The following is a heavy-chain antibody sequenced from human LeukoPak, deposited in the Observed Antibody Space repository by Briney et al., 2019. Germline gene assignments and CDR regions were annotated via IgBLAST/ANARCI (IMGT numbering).Heavy chain of an antibody. CDR3: ARDRGLAAAGTNWFDP. J-gene: IGHJ5*02. CDR1: GGSISSYY. Sequence: SETLSLTCTVSGGSISSYYWSWIRQPPGKGLEWIGYIYYSGSTNYNPSLKSRVTISVDTSKNQFSLKLSSVTAADTAVYYCARDRGLAAAGTNWFDPWGQGTLVTVSS. V-gene: IGHV4-59*01. D-gene: IGHD6-13*01. CDR2: IYYSGST.